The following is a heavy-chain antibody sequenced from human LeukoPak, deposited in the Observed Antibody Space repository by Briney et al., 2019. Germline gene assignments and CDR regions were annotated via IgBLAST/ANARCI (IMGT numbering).Heavy chain of an antibody. Sequence: KPSETLSLTCTVSGGSISSYYWSWIRQPPGKGLEWIGYIYYSGSTNYNPSLKSRVTISVDTSKNQFSLKLSSVTAADTAVYYCARDYGGNSGFFYYCYGMDVWGQGTTVTVSS. D-gene: IGHD4-23*01. J-gene: IGHJ6*02. CDR1: GGSISSYY. V-gene: IGHV4-59*01. CDR2: IYYSGST. CDR3: ARDYGGNSGFFYYCYGMDV.